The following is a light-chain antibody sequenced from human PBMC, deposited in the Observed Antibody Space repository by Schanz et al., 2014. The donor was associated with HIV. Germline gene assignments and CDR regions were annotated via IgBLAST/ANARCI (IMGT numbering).Light chain of an antibody. J-gene: IGLJ1*01. CDR3: QSYDSTLSAFV. V-gene: IGLV1-40*01. CDR1: TSNIGAGYD. CDR2: GNN. Sequence: QSVLTQPSSVSGAPGQRVSISCTGNTSNIGAGYDVHWYLQLPGSAPKLLIYGNNNRPSGVPDRFSGSKSGTSASLAITGLQAEDEADYFCQSYDSTLSAFVFATGTKLTVL.